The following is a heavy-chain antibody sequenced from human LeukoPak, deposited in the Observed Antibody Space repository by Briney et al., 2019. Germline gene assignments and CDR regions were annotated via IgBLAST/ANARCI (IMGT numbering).Heavy chain of an antibody. V-gene: IGHV4-39*01. CDR2: ASYSGST. Sequence: SETLSLTCTVSGGAISNTSYYWGWIRQPPGNGLEWIGSASYSGSTYYNPSLESRVIISVDTSKNQFSLRLSSVTAADTAIYYCARLDYRGYSGAYWGQGTLVTVSS. J-gene: IGHJ4*02. D-gene: IGHD4-17*01. CDR1: GGAISNTSYY. CDR3: ARLDYRGYSGAY.